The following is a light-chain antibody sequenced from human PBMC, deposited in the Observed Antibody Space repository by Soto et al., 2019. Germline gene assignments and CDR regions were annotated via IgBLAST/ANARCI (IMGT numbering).Light chain of an antibody. CDR3: QQSYNTPRT. J-gene: IGKJ1*01. CDR2: TAS. Sequence: DIQMTQSPSSLSASVGDRVTITCRASQSISIFLNWYQQKLGKAPKLLMYTASSLQSGVPSRFSGSGSGTDFTLTISSLQPEDFATYFCQQSYNTPRTFGQGTKVDIK. CDR1: QSISIF. V-gene: IGKV1-39*01.